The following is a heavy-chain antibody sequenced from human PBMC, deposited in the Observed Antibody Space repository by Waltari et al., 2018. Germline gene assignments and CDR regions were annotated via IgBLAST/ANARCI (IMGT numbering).Heavy chain of an antibody. CDR2: INHSGST. CDR3: ARGPHYYGSGSYYNLFGY. Sequence: VQLQQWGAGLLKPSETLSLTCAVYGGSFSGYYWSWIRQPPGQGLEWIGEINHSGSTNYNPSLKSRVTISVDTSKNQFSLKLSSVTAADTAVYYCARGPHYYGSGSYYNLFGYWGQGTLVTVSS. V-gene: IGHV4-34*01. J-gene: IGHJ4*02. D-gene: IGHD3-10*01. CDR1: GGSFSGYY.